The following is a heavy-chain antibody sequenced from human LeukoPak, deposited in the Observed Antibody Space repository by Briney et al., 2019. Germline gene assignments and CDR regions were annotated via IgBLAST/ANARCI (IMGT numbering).Heavy chain of an antibody. J-gene: IGHJ4*02. Sequence: SETLSLTCAVSGDSITSYPYWWTWVRQPPGKGLEWIGEISHVGVTKYSPSLQSRFTIAADTSRNQVSLMLTSVTAADTAVYFCARAPPWALDYWGPGTLASVSS. CDR3: ARAPPWALDY. D-gene: IGHD7-27*01. V-gene: IGHV4-4*02. CDR1: GDSITSYPYW. CDR2: ISHVGVT.